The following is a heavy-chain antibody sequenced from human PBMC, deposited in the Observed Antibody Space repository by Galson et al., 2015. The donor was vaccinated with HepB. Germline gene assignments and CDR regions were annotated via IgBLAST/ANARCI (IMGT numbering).Heavy chain of an antibody. J-gene: IGHJ3*02. Sequence: SLRLSCAASGFTFSSYATHWVRQAPGKGLEWVAAISYDGSNKYYADSVKGRFTISRDNSKNTLYLQMNSLRAEDTAVYYCARAGAATVVTEGPLDAFDIWGQGTMVTASS. V-gene: IGHV3-30-3*01. CDR3: ARAGAATVVTEGPLDAFDI. CDR1: GFTFSSYA. D-gene: IGHD4-23*01. CDR2: ISYDGSNK.